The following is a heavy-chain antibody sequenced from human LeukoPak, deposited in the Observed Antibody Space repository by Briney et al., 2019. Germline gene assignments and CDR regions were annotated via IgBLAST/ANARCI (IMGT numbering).Heavy chain of an antibody. J-gene: IGHJ4*02. CDR3: ARVSSDDLWSGYYDY. Sequence: SVTVSCKASGYTFTGYSMHWLRQAPGQGLDWMGWINPNSGGTNYAQKFQDRVTMTRDTSISTAYMERGRLRSDDTAVYYWARVSSDDLWSGYYDYWGQGTRV. CDR2: INPNSGGT. CDR1: GYTFTGYS. D-gene: IGHD3-3*01. V-gene: IGHV1-2*02.